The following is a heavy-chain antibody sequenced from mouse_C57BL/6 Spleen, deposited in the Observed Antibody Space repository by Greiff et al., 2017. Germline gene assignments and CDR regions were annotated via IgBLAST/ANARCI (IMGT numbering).Heavy chain of an antibody. D-gene: IGHD4-1*01. V-gene: IGHV1-81*01. CDR2: IYPRSGNT. CDR1: GYTFTSYG. Sequence: QVQLKESGAELARPGASVKLSCKASGYTFTSYGISWVKQRTGQGLEWIGEIYPRSGNTYYNEKFKGKATLTADKSSSTAYMELRSLTSEDSAVYFCATSLGQDWFAYWGQGTLVTVSA. J-gene: IGHJ3*01. CDR3: ATSLGQDWFAY.